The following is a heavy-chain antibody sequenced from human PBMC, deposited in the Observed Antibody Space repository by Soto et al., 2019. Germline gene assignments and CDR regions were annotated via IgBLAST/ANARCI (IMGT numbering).Heavy chain of an antibody. D-gene: IGHD2-15*01. CDR3: ARANVGPPGGGSWTMPFDF. CDR2: IYTGGST. V-gene: IGHV4-4*07. Sequence: PSETLSLTCSVSGDSVSNYYWSWFRQPAGKGLEWIGRIYTGGSTNYNPSLKSRVTLSVDTSKNQLSLRLTSVTAADTAVYYCARANVGPPGGGSWTMPFDFWGQGTLVTVSS. CDR1: GDSVSNYY. J-gene: IGHJ4*02.